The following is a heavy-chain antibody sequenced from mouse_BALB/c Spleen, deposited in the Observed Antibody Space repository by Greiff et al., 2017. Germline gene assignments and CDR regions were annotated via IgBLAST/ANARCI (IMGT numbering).Heavy chain of an antibody. V-gene: IGHV1-7*01. Sequence: VQLQQSGAELAKPGASVKMSCKASGYTFTSYWMHWVKQRPGQGLEWIGYINPSTGYTEYNQKYKDKATLTADKSSSTAYMQLSSLTSEDSAVYYCARYTVVSDYWGQGTTLTVSS. CDR2: INPSTGYT. J-gene: IGHJ2*01. CDR3: ARYTVVSDY. CDR1: GYTFTSYW. D-gene: IGHD1-1*01.